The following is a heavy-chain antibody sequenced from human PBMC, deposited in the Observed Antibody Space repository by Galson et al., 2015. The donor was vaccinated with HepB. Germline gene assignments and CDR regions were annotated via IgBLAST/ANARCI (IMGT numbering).Heavy chain of an antibody. Sequence: LRLSCAASGFTFSKAWMSWVRQAPGKGLEWVGRIKSKTDGGTTDYAAPVKGRFTISRDDSKNMLYLQMNSLKTEDTAVYYCTTVRFLGSFLRVGFDYWGQGTLVTVSS. CDR2: IKSKTDGGTT. CDR3: TTVRFLGSFLRVGFDY. J-gene: IGHJ4*02. V-gene: IGHV3-15*01. CDR1: GFTFSKAW. D-gene: IGHD3-3*01.